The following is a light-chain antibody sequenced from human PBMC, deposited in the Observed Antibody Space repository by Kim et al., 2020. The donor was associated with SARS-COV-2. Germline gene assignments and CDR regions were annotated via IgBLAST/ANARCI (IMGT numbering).Light chain of an antibody. J-gene: IGLJ1*01. CDR3: AAWDDSLRGHV. Sequence: GQSVSISCSRSSSNIAAHSVHWIRHLPGTAPLLLIYRNNQRPSAVPDPFSVSSSGTSASLAISGLQSDDEADYYCAAWDDSLRGHVFGTGTKVTVL. CDR2: RNN. CDR1: SSNIAAHS. V-gene: IGLV1-44*01.